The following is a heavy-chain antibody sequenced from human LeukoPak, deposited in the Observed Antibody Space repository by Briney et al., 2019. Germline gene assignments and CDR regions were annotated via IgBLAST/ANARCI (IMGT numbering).Heavy chain of an antibody. CDR2: INYSGNI. D-gene: IGHD2-15*01. Sequence: KPSETLSLTCAVYGGSFSGYYWSWIRQPPGQGLEWIGEINYSGNINYNPSLKSRVTISVDTSKNQFSLKLSSVTAADTAVYYCARRADIVVLVAATYFDYWGQGTLVTVPS. V-gene: IGHV4-34*01. CDR3: ARRADIVVLVAATYFDY. J-gene: IGHJ4*02. CDR1: GGSFSGYY.